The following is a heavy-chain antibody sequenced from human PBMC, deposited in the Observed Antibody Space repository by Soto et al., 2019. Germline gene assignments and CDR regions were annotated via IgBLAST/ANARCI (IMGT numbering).Heavy chain of an antibody. D-gene: IGHD3-16*01. V-gene: IGHV3-21*01. CDR3: ARVGELLLADY. J-gene: IGHJ4*02. Sequence: EVQLVESGGGLVKPGGSLRLSCAASGFTFSSYSMDWVRQAPGKGLEWVSSITSSSTYIHFADSVRGRFTISRDNAKNSLYLQMNGLRAEDTAVYYCARVGELLLADYWGQGTLVTVSS. CDR1: GFTFSSYS. CDR2: ITSSSTYI.